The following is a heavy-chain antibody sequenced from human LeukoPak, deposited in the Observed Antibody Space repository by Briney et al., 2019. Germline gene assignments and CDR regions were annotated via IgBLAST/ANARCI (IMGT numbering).Heavy chain of an antibody. CDR2: IKQDGSEK. J-gene: IGHJ4*02. D-gene: IGHD6-13*01. CDR3: ARDRGDGYSSSWGDY. CDR1: GFTFSSYW. V-gene: IGHV3-7*01. Sequence: GGSLRLPCAASGFTFSSYWMSWVRQAPGKGLEWVANIKQDGSEKYYVDSVKGRFTISRDNAKNSLYLQMNSLRAEDTAVYYCARDRGDGYSSSWGDYWGQGTLVTVSS.